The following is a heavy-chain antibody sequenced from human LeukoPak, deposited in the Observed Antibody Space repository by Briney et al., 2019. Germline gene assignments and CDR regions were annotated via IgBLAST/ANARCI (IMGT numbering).Heavy chain of an antibody. J-gene: IGHJ4*02. D-gene: IGHD2-8*01. V-gene: IGHV3-43D*04. Sequence: GGSLRLSCAASGFTFDDYAMHWVRQAPGKGLEWVSLISWDGGSTYYADSVKGRFTISRDNSKNSLYLQMNSLRAEDTVLYYCAKDYCTNGVCYVFDYWGQGTLVTVSS. CDR2: ISWDGGST. CDR3: AKDYCTNGVCYVFDY. CDR1: GFTFDDYA.